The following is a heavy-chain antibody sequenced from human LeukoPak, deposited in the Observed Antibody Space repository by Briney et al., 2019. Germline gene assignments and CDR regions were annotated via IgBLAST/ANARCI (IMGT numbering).Heavy chain of an antibody. J-gene: IGHJ4*02. Sequence: SESLSLTCTVAGGSISSYYWSWIRPPPEKGLEWIGYIYYIGSTNYIPSLKSRVPISVDTCKNQYSLKLGSVPAADTAVYYCASGYCGGDCYSLELEYYFDYWGQGTLVTVSS. CDR3: ASGYCGGDCYSLELEYYFDY. V-gene: IGHV4-59*08. CDR2: IYYIGST. CDR1: GGSISSYY. D-gene: IGHD2-21*02.